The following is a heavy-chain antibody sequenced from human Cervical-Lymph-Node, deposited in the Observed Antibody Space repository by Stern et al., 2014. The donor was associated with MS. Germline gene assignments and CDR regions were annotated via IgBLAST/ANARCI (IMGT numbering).Heavy chain of an antibody. V-gene: IGHV3-74*01. Sequence: EVQLVESGGGLVQPGGSLRLSCAASGFTFSSYWMHWVRQAPGKGLVGVSRINSDGSSTSYADSVKGRFTISRDNAKNTLYLQMNSLRAEDTAVYYCARDGYSKVYGMDVWGQGTTVTVSS. J-gene: IGHJ6*02. CDR1: GFTFSSYW. D-gene: IGHD4-11*01. CDR3: ARDGYSKVYGMDV. CDR2: INSDGSST.